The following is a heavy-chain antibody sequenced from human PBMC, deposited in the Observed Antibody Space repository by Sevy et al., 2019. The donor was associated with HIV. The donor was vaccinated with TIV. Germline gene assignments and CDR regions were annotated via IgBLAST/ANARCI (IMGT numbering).Heavy chain of an antibody. V-gene: IGHV3-7*01. Sequence: GGSLRLSCAASGFRFTDYWMSWVRQTPGKGLEWVATIKQDESEKYYVDSLKGRFAISSKNGKDSVSLQMNGMRVEDTAMYYCAREVSGFNWRRYYIDSWGQGTLVTVSS. CDR1: GFRFTDYW. D-gene: IGHD3-3*01. J-gene: IGHJ4*02. CDR3: AREVSGFNWRRYYIDS. CDR2: IKQDESEK.